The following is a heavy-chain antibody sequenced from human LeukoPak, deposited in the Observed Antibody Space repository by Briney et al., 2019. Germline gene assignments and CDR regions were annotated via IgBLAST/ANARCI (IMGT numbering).Heavy chain of an antibody. J-gene: IGHJ4*02. CDR3: AREEALGSGSFDY. CDR1: GGSISSNSYY. V-gene: IGHV4-61*01. Sequence: PSETLSLTCAVSGGSISSNSYYWSWIRQPPGKGLEWIGYIYYSGSTNYNPSLKSRVTISVDTSKNQFSLKLGSVTAADTAVYYCAREEALGSGSFDYWGQGTLVTVSS. D-gene: IGHD1-26*01. CDR2: IYYSGST.